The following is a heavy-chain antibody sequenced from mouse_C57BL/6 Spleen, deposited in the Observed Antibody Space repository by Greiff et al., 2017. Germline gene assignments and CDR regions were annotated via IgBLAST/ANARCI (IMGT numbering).Heavy chain of an antibody. Sequence: QVQLQQPGPELVKPGASVKISCKASGYAFSSSWMNWVKQRPGKGLEWIGRIYPGDGDTNYNGKFKGKATLTADKSSSTAYMQLSSLTSEDSAVYFCARSNYYGSRFDYWGQGTTLTVSS. J-gene: IGHJ2*01. CDR1: GYAFSSSW. D-gene: IGHD1-1*01. V-gene: IGHV1-82*01. CDR2: IYPGDGDT. CDR3: ARSNYYGSRFDY.